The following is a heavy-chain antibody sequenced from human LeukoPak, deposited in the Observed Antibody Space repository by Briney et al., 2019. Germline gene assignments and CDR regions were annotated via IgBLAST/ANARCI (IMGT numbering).Heavy chain of an antibody. CDR1: GFTFTNYL. D-gene: IGHD2-8*02. CDR3: VREESGGYFDY. J-gene: IGHJ4*02. Sequence: GASVKVSSKSFGFTFTNYLLHWVRQAPGQGLEWVGRIAPSVDTTNYAQKFRGRVTMTRDTSTSTVYMELSSLRSDDTAIYYCVREESGGYFDYWGQGTLVTVSS. CDR2: IAPSVDTT. V-gene: IGHV1-46*01.